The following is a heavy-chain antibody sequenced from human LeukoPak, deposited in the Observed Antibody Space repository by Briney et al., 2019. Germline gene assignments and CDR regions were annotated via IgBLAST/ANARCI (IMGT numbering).Heavy chain of an antibody. CDR3: ARVRGRGYSYVSS. V-gene: IGHV4-34*01. Sequence: PSETLSLTCAVYGGSFSGYYWSWIRQPPGKGLEWIGEINHSGSTNYNPSLKSRVTISVDTSKNQFSLKLSSVTAADTAVYYCARVRGRGYSYVSSWGQGTLVTVCS. CDR1: GGSFSGYY. CDR2: INHSGST. J-gene: IGHJ5*02. D-gene: IGHD5-18*01.